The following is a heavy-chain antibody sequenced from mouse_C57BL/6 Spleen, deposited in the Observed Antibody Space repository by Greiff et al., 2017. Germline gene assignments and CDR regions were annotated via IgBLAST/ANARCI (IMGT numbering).Heavy chain of an antibody. CDR1: GYSFTGYY. D-gene: IGHD1-1*01. V-gene: IGHV1-42*01. J-gene: IGHJ2*01. Sequence: DVQLQESGPELVKPGASVKISCKASGYSFTGYYMNWVQQSPETSLEWIGEINPSTGGTTYNQKFKAKATLTVDKSSSTAYMQLKSLTSEDSAVYYCARGIITTVVEYYFDYWGQGTTRTVSS. CDR2: INPSTGGT. CDR3: ARGIITTVVEYYFDY.